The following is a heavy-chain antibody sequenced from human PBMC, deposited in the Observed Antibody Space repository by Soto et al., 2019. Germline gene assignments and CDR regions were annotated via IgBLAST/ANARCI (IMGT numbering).Heavy chain of an antibody. CDR1: WGTCVGYG. CDR2: VTADGGT. J-gene: IGHJ3*02. CDR3: APHVSCSGGSCQYDAFAI. V-gene: IGHV3-23*01. Sequence: RVSCGASWGTCVGYGGSRVLQAPGKGPEWVSTVTADGGTYYADSVKGRFAMSRDTSENTLYLQMNSLGAEDTAAYYCAPHVSCSGGSCQYDAFAIRGQGTMVTGS. D-gene: IGHD2-15*01.